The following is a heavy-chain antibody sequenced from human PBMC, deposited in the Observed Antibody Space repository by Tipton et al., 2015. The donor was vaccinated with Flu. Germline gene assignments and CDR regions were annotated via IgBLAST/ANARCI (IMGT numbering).Heavy chain of an antibody. V-gene: IGHV4-59*08. CDR2: IYSSGST. Sequence: TLSLTCTVSGGSISNYYWSWIRQPPGKGLEWIGYIYSSGSTNYSPSLKSRVTISVDTSKNQFSLTVSSVTAADTAVYYCARHSSSARGWFDPWGQGTLVTVSS. CDR1: GGSISNYY. CDR3: ARHSSSARGWFDP. J-gene: IGHJ5*02. D-gene: IGHD3-10*01.